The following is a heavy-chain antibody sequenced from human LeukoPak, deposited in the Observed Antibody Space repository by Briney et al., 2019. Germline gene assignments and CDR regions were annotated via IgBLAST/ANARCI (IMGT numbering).Heavy chain of an antibody. CDR3: ARHGNDFWSGYSDY. Sequence: SETLSLTCTVSNVSISSGSHYWNWIRQPAGKGLEWIGRIYAGGRSNYNPSLRSRVTISVDTSKNQFSLRLSSVTATDTGVYYCARHGNDFWSGYSDYWGQGTLVTVSS. D-gene: IGHD3-3*01. J-gene: IGHJ4*02. V-gene: IGHV4-61*02. CDR2: IYAGGRS. CDR1: NVSISSGSHY.